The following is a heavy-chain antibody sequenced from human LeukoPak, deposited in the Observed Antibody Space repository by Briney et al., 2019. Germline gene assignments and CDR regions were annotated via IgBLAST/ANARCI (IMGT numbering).Heavy chain of an antibody. D-gene: IGHD5-12*01. CDR2: ISSSSSYI. CDR3: ARQSGYDPAGPPFFDY. CDR1: GFTFSSCS. V-gene: IGHV3-21*01. Sequence: GGSLRLSCAASGFTFSSCSMNWVRQAPGKGLEWVSSISSSSSYIYYADSVKGRFTISRDNAKNSLYLQMNSLRAEDTAVYYCARQSGYDPAGPPFFDYWGQGTLVTVSS. J-gene: IGHJ4*02.